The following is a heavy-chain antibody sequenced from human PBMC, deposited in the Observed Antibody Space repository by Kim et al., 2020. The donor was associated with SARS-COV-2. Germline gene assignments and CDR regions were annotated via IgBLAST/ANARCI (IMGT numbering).Heavy chain of an antibody. CDR2: IYYSGST. J-gene: IGHJ4*02. D-gene: IGHD3-22*01. V-gene: IGHV4-39*01. Sequence: SETLSLTCTVSGGSISSSSYYWGWIRQPPGKGLEWIGSIYYSGSTYYNPSLKSRVTISVDTSKNQFSLKLSSVTAADTAVYYCARRRRYYDSSGTYFDYWGQGTLVTVSS. CDR3: ARRRRYYDSSGTYFDY. CDR1: GGSISSSSYY.